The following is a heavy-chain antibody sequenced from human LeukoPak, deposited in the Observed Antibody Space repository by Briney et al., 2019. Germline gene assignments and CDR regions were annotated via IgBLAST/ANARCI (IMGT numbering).Heavy chain of an antibody. D-gene: IGHD5-18*01. CDR1: GSTFSSYS. CDR2: ISSSGSTI. V-gene: IGHV3-48*01. J-gene: IGHJ4*02. Sequence: GGSLRLSCAASGSTFSSYSMKWVRQAPGKGLEWVSYISSSGSTIYYAESVKGRFTISRDNAKNSLYLQMNSLRAEDTAVYYCARGRGYSYDTDYWGQGTLVTVSS. CDR3: ARGRGYSYDTDY.